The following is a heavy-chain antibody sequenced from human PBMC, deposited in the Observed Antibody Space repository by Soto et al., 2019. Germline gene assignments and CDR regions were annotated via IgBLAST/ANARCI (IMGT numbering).Heavy chain of an antibody. D-gene: IGHD3-10*01. CDR3: AKEYYYGAGPDV. V-gene: IGHV3-23*01. CDR2: ISSGGDST. Sequence: EVQLLESGGGLVQPGGSLRLSCAASGFSFSAFAMSWVRQAPGKGLEWVSTISSGGDSTYYADSVKGRFTISRDNSKSTLFLQMNSLRAEDTALYYCAKEYYYGAGPDVWGQGTTVTVSS. J-gene: IGHJ6*02. CDR1: GFSFSAFA.